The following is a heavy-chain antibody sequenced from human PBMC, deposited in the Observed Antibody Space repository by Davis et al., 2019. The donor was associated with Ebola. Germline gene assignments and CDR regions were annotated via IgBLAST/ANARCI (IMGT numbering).Heavy chain of an antibody. V-gene: IGHV3-23*01. CDR3: AKMGYADWYFDL. CDR2: ISGSGGST. J-gene: IGHJ2*01. D-gene: IGHD5-12*01. Sequence: PGGSLRLSCAASGFTFSSYAMSWVRQAPGKGLEWVSAISGSGGSTYYADSVKGRFTISRDNSKNTLYLQMNGLRAEDTAVYYCAKMGYADWYFDLWGRGTLVTVSS. CDR1: GFTFSSYA.